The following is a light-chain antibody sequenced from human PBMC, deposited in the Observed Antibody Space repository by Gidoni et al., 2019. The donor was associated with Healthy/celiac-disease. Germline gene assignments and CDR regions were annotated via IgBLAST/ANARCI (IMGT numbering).Light chain of an antibody. CDR2: DAS. V-gene: IGKV1-39*01. CDR3: QQSYSTPFT. J-gene: IGKJ3*01. CDR1: QSISSY. Sequence: DPVSITCRASQSISSYLNWYQQKPGKAPKLLIYDASSWQSGVPSRFSGSGSGTDFTLTISSLKPEDFATYYCQQSYSTPFTFGPGTKVDIK.